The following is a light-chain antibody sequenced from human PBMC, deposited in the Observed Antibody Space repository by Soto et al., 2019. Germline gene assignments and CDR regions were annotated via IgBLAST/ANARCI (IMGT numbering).Light chain of an antibody. CDR2: TLS. CDR1: QSLLDSDDGNTY. V-gene: IGKV2-40*01. Sequence: DIVMTQTPLSLPVTPGEPASISCRSSQSLLDSDDGNTYLDWYLQKPGQSPQLLIYTLSYRASGXPXRXXGSGSVTDFTLTISRVEAEDVGVYYCMQRLEFPSSTFGQGTKLEIK. CDR3: MQRLEFPSST. J-gene: IGKJ2*01.